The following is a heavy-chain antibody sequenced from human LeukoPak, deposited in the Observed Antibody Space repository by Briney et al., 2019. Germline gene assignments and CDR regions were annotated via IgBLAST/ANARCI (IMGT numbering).Heavy chain of an antibody. J-gene: IGHJ4*02. V-gene: IGHV4-59*01. CDR1: GGSISSYY. Sequence: SETLSLTCTVSGGSISSYYWSWIRQPPGKGLEWIGYIYYSGSTNYNPSLKSRVTISVDTSKNQFSLKLSSVTAADTAVYYCARSYSSSWYSSAYWGQGTLVTVSS. CDR2: IYYSGST. CDR3: ARSYSSSWYSSAY. D-gene: IGHD6-13*01.